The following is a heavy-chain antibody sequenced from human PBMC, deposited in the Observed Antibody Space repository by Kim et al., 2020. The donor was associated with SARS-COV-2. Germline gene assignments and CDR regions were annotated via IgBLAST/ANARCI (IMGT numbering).Heavy chain of an antibody. Sequence: GGSLRLSCAASGFTFSHYAMSWVRQATGKGLEWVSGISDRADYTYYADSVKGRFTISRDNSKKTMFLKMNSLRAEDTAVYYCAKWREYCGSSTCFQNFDFWCQGTLVTVSS. V-gene: IGHV3-23*01. CDR3: AKWREYCGSSTCFQNFDF. CDR1: GFTFSHYA. J-gene: IGHJ4*02. D-gene: IGHD2-2*01. CDR2: ISDRADYT.